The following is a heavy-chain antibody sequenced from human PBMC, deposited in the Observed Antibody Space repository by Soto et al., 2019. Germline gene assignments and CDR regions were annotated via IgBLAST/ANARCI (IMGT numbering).Heavy chain of an antibody. D-gene: IGHD5-18*01. V-gene: IGHV3-23*01. J-gene: IGHJ4*02. CDR1: GFTFSSCA. Sequence: GGSLRLSCAACGFTFSSCAMSRVRQGPGKGLEWISGISGSGGTTYYADSVKGRFTISRDNSKKTLYLQMNSLRAEDTAVYFCAKGVNTAMAPGYDYWGQRTLVTVSS. CDR2: ISGSGGTT. CDR3: AKGVNTAMAPGYDY.